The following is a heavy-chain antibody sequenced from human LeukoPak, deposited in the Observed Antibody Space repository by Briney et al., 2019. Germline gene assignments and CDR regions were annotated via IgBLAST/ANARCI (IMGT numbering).Heavy chain of an antibody. CDR2: INPNSGGT. CDR3: ARDRDGYGNWFDP. V-gene: IGHV1-2*04. Sequence: GASVKVSCKASGYTFTGYYMHWVRQAPGQGLEWMGWINPNSGGTNYAQKFQGWVTMTRDTSISTAYMELSRLRSDDTAVYYCARDRDGYGNWFDPWGQGTLVTVSS. J-gene: IGHJ5*02. CDR1: GYTFTGYY. D-gene: IGHD5-24*01.